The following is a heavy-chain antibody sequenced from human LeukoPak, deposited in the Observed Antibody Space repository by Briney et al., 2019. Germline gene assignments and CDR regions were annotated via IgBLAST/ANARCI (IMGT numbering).Heavy chain of an antibody. Sequence: ASVKVSCKASGYTFTSYDINWVRQATGQGLEWMGWMNPNSGNTGYAQKFQGRVTVTRNTSVSTAYMELSSLRSEDTAVYYCARVGYDFWSGYLNWFDHWGQGTLVIVYS. CDR1: GYTFTSYD. D-gene: IGHD3-3*01. J-gene: IGHJ5*02. CDR3: ARVGYDFWSGYLNWFDH. CDR2: MNPNSGNT. V-gene: IGHV1-8*01.